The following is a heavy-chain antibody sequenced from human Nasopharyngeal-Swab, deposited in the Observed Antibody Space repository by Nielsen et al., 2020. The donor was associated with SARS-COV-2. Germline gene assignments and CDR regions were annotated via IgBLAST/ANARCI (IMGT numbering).Heavy chain of an antibody. D-gene: IGHD6-13*01. CDR1: GYTFSDYF. CDR3: ARKKQLVRPFDY. CDR2: LNPNTGVA. J-gene: IGHJ4*02. Sequence: ASVKVSCKTSGYTFSDYFLHWVRGAPGQDLEWMGRLNPNTGVANYAQKFQGRVTMTRDTSLSTGYMELSSLRSDDTAVYYCARKKQLVRPFDYWGQGTLVTVSS. V-gene: IGHV1-2*06.